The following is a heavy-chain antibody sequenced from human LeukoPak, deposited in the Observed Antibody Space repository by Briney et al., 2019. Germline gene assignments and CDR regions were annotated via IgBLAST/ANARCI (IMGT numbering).Heavy chain of an antibody. CDR1: GVSFSGYY. Sequence: PSETLSLTCAVYGVSFSGYYWSWIRQPPGKGLEWIGEINHSGSTNYNPSLKSRVTISVDTSKNQFSLKLSSVTAADTAMYYCARRTAYYDFWSGYHNWFDPWGQGTLVTVSS. J-gene: IGHJ5*02. D-gene: IGHD3-3*01. V-gene: IGHV4-34*01. CDR2: INHSGST. CDR3: ARRTAYYDFWSGYHNWFDP.